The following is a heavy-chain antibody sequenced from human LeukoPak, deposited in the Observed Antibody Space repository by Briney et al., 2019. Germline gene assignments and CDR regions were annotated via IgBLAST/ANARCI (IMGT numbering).Heavy chain of an antibody. CDR1: GGSMDTYY. CDR2: IYYTGSV. V-gene: IGHV4-59*08. D-gene: IGHD1-26*01. J-gene: IGHJ4*02. CDR3: AGDMGATTVDY. Sequence: SETLPLTCTVSGGSMDTYYWSWIRQPPGKGLEWIGYIYYTGSVHYNPSLKSRVTISLDTPKNQFSLRLTSVTAADTAIYFCAGDMGATTVDYWGQGVLVTVSS.